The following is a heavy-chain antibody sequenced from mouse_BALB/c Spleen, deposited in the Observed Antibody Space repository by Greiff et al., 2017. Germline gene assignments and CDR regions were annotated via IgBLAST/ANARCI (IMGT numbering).Heavy chain of an antibody. CDR3: ARSHYYGSSPYAMDY. D-gene: IGHD1-1*01. CDR2: INSNGGST. J-gene: IGHJ4*01. V-gene: IGHV5-6-2*01. CDR1: GFTFSSYY. Sequence: EVKLMESGGGLVKLGGSLKLSCAASGFTFSSYYMSWVRQTPEKRLELVAAINSNGGSTYYPDTVKGRFTISRDNAKNTLYLQMSSLKSEDTALYYCARSHYYGSSPYAMDYWGQGTSVTVSS.